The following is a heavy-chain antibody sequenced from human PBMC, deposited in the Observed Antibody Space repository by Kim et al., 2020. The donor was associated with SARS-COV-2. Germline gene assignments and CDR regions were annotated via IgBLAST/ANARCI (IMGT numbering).Heavy chain of an antibody. D-gene: IGHD6-19*01. V-gene: IGHV3-30*18. CDR3: AKVSKEWLVAGPVHLDF. CDR1: GFTFRSYG. Sequence: GGSLRLSCAASGFTFRSYGVHWVRQAPGKGLEWVAVISYEGSKKDYADSVKGRFTISRDNSKNTLHLQMNSLRVEDTAVYYCAKVSKEWLVAGPVHLDFGGQGTLVTVSS. CDR2: ISYEGSKK. J-gene: IGHJ4*02.